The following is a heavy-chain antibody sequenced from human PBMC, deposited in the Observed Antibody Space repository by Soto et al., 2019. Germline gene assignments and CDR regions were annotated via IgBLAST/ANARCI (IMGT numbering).Heavy chain of an antibody. D-gene: IGHD3-3*01. J-gene: IGHJ4*02. V-gene: IGHV3-30-3*01. Sequence: PGGSLRISCAASVFAFNSYAIHWVRQAPGKGLEWVAVISHDGTNRYYTDSVRGRFTISRDNSKNTVYLEMDSLRADDTAVYYCARSSGVPTPDFDYWGQGTMVTVSS. CDR1: VFAFNSYA. CDR3: ARSSGVPTPDFDY. CDR2: ISHDGTNR.